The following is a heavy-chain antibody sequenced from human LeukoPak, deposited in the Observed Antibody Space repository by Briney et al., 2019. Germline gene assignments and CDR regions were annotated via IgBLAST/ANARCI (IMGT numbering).Heavy chain of an antibody. CDR1: GFTFGSSA. D-gene: IGHD6-13*01. CDR2: FSRSGPDT. CDR3: AKGSLGSWYYFDY. Sequence: SGGPLRLSCAASGFTFGSSAMSWVRQAPGKGPEWVSTFSRSGPDTYYADSVKGRFTIFRDNSKNTLYLQMNSLRAEDTAVYYCAKGSLGSWYYFDYWGQGTLVTVSS. J-gene: IGHJ4*02. V-gene: IGHV3-23*01.